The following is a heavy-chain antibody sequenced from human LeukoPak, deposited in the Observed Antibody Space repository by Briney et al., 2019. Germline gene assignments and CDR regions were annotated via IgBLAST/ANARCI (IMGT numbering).Heavy chain of an antibody. CDR1: GGTLSSYA. J-gene: IGHJ4*02. CDR2: IIPIFGTA. CDR3: ARDRYSSSWYFDY. Sequence: ASVKVSCKASGGTLSSYAISWVRQAPGQGLEWMGGIIPIFGTANYAQKFQGRVTITTDESTSTAYMELSSLRSEDTAVYYCARDRYSSSWYFDYWGQGTLVTVSS. D-gene: IGHD6-13*01. V-gene: IGHV1-69*05.